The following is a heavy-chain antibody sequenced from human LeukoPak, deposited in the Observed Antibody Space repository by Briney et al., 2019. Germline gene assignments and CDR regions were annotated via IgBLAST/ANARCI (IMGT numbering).Heavy chain of an antibody. Sequence: SETLSLTCIVSGGSISSSSYYWGWIRQPPGKGLEWIGNIYYSGSSYYNSSLKSRVTISEDTSKNQFSLKLTSVTAADTAVYYCARDAVSGTPGFDVWGQGTMVTVSS. V-gene: IGHV4-39*07. CDR2: IYYSGSS. CDR3: ARDAVSGTPGFDV. D-gene: IGHD1-14*01. CDR1: GGSISSSSYY. J-gene: IGHJ3*01.